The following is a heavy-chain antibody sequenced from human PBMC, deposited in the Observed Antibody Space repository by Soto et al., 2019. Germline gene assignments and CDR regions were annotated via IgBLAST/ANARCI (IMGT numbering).Heavy chain of an antibody. CDR1: GGTFSSYA. D-gene: IGHD5-18*01. CDR3: ARGGPEDTAMVGWFDT. CDR2: IIPIFGTA. Sequence: QVQLVQSGAEVKKPGSSVKVSCKASGGTFSSYAISWVRQAPGQGLEWMGGIIPIFGTANYAQKFQGRVTITADKDTSTAYMELSSLRTADTAVYYCARGGPEDTAMVGWFDTWGQRTLLTVSS. V-gene: IGHV1-69*06. J-gene: IGHJ5*02.